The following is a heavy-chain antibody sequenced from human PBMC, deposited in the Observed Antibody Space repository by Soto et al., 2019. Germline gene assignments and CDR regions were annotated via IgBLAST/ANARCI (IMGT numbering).Heavy chain of an antibody. Sequence: PSETLSLTCSVSGTSISNYYWSWIRQPAGKGLEHIGRIYTSGSTSYNPSLKSRVTMSMDTSQTQIYLNLTSVTAADTAVYYCAGGVIQLSYAFVYWALGLLVTGSP. J-gene: IGHJ4*02. D-gene: IGHD5-18*01. V-gene: IGHV4-4*07. CDR2: IYTSGST. CDR1: GTSISNYY. CDR3: AGGVIQLSYAFVY.